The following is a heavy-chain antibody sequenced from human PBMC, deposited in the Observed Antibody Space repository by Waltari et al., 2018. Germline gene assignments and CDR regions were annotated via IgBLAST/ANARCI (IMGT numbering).Heavy chain of an antibody. CDR2: IRYDGSNK. J-gene: IGHJ4*02. Sequence: QVQLVESGGGVVQPGGCLRLSCAASGFTFSSYGLHWVRRAPGKGLEWVAFIRYDGSNKDYADCVKGLFTNSRDNSMNTLYLQMNSVRAEDAAGAYGATRRDSSGWYVDYWGQGTLVTVSS. CDR3: ATRRDSSGWYVDY. CDR1: GFTFSSYG. D-gene: IGHD6-19*01. V-gene: IGHV3-30*02.